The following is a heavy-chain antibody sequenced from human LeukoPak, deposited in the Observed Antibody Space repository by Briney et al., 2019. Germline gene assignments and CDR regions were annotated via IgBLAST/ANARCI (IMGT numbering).Heavy chain of an antibody. CDR2: ISSSSSYI. Sequence: PGGSLRLPCAASGFTFSSYSMNWVRQAPGKGLEWVSSISSSSSYIYYADSVKGRFTISRDNAKNSLYLQMNSLRAEDTAVYYCAGDREGATLNDAFDIWGQGTMVTVSS. CDR1: GFTFSSYS. V-gene: IGHV3-21*01. CDR3: AGDREGATLNDAFDI. J-gene: IGHJ3*02. D-gene: IGHD1-26*01.